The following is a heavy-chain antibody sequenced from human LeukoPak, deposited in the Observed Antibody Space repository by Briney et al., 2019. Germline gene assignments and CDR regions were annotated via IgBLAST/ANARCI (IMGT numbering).Heavy chain of an antibody. CDR3: AKVIHGGNIGMVFDY. D-gene: IGHD5-18*01. J-gene: IGHJ4*02. CDR1: GFTFSSYG. Sequence: SGGTLRLSCAASGFTFSSYGMSWVRQAPGKGLEWVSGIGGTGGTTYYADSVKGRFTISRDNSKNTLYLQMNSLRAEDTALYYCAKVIHGGNIGMVFDYWGQGALVTVSS. V-gene: IGHV3-23*01. CDR2: IGGTGGTT.